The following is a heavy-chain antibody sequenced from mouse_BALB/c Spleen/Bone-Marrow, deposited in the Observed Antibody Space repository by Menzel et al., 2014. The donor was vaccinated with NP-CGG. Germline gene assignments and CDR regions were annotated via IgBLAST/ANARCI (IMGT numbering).Heavy chain of an antibody. J-gene: IGHJ2*01. CDR2: INPYNDVT. Sequence: VQLKDSGPELVKPGASVKMSCKASGYKFTSYVMLWVKQKPGQGLEWIGYINPYNDVTTYNEKFKGKASLTSDKSSSTAHMELSSLTSDDSAVYYCGRDYYRGSFDYWGQGTTLTVSS. CDR1: GYKFTSYV. D-gene: IGHD2-14*01. CDR3: GRDYYRGSFDY. V-gene: IGHV1-14*01.